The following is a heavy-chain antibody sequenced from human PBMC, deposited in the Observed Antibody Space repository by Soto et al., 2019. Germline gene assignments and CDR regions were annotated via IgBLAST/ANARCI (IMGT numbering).Heavy chain of an antibody. Sequence: SETLSLTCTVSGGSISSSSYYWGWIRQPPGKGLEWIGSIYYSGSTYYNPSLKSRVTISVDTSKNQFSLKLSSVTAADTAVYYCARSYDFWSGYYSSFDYWGQGTLVTVSS. CDR2: IYYSGST. D-gene: IGHD3-3*01. CDR1: GGSISSSSYY. V-gene: IGHV4-39*01. CDR3: ARSYDFWSGYYSSFDY. J-gene: IGHJ4*02.